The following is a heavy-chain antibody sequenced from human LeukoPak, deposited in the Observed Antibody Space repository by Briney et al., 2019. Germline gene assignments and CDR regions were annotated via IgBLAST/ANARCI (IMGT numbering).Heavy chain of an antibody. CDR2: IIPIFGTA. V-gene: IGHV1-69*13. J-gene: IGHJ3*02. D-gene: IGHD6-13*01. CDR3: AREGSSSWPHAFDI. Sequence: SVNVSCKASGGTFSSYAISWVRQAPGQGLEWMGGIIPIFGTANYAQKFQGRVTITADESTSTAYMELSSLRSEDTAVYYCAREGSSSWPHAFDIWGQGTMVTVSS. CDR1: GGTFSSYA.